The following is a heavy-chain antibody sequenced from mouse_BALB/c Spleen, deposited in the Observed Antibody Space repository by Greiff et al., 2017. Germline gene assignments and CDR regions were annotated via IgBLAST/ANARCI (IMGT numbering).Heavy chain of an antibody. J-gene: IGHJ2*01. CDR2: INPSNGRT. CDR1: GYTFTSYW. V-gene: IGHV1S81*02. Sequence: QVHVKQPGAELVKPGASVKLSCKASGYTFTSYWMHWVKQRPGQGLEWIGEINPSNGRTNYNEKFKSKATLTVDKSSSTAYMQLSSLTSEDSAVYYCARTIGGYDGYYDYWGQGTTLTVSS. D-gene: IGHD2-3*01. CDR3: ARTIGGYDGYYDY.